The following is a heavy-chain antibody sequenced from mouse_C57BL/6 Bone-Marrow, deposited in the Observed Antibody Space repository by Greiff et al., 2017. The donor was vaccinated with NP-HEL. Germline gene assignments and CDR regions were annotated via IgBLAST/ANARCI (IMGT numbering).Heavy chain of an antibody. D-gene: IGHD4-1*01. CDR1: GYTFTSYG. V-gene: IGHV1-81*01. CDR3: ARSWDWFAY. CDR2: IYPRSGNT. Sequence: QVQLQQSGAELARPGASVKLSCKASGYTFTSYGISWVKQRTGQGLEWIGEIYPRSGNTYYTEKFKGKATLTADKSSSTAYMELRSLTSEDSAVYFCARSWDWFAYWGQGTLVTVSA. J-gene: IGHJ3*01.